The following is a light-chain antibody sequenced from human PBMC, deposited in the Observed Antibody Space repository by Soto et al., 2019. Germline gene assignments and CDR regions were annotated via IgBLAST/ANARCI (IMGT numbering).Light chain of an antibody. CDR3: QEYNTFSFT. Sequence: DIQMTQSPSTLSASVGDRVTITCRASHSISSLLAWYQQKPGKAPKVIIYDTSILESGVPSRFSGSGSGTEFTLTISSLQPEDFATYYCQEYNTFSFTFGQGTRLEI. J-gene: IGKJ2*01. CDR1: HSISSL. V-gene: IGKV1-5*01. CDR2: DTS.